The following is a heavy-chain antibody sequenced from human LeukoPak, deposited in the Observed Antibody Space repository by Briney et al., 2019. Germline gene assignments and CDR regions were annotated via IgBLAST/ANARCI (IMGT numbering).Heavy chain of an antibody. CDR2: INHSGST. CDR1: GGSFSGYY. Sequence: SETLSLTCAVSGGSFSGYYWSWIRQPPGKGLEWIGEINHSGSTNYNPSLKSRVTISVDTSKNQFSLQLNSVTPEDTAVYYCARDLEVDSSGWDYYYYMDVWGKGTTVTVSS. J-gene: IGHJ6*03. CDR3: ARDLEVDSSGWDYYYYMDV. D-gene: IGHD6-19*01. V-gene: IGHV4-34*01.